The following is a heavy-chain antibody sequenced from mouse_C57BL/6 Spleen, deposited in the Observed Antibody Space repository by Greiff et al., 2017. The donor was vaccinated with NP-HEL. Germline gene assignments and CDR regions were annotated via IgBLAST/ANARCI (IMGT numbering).Heavy chain of an antibody. CDR1: GFNINDYY. D-gene: IGHD2-4*01. Sequence: EVKLQESGAELVKPGASVKLSCTASGFNINDYYMHWVKQRTEQGLEWIGRIDPEDGDTKYAAKFQGKATITADTSSNTAYLQLSSLTSEDTAGYYCARIYYDYDGDFGDWGQGTTLTVSS. CDR3: ARIYYDYDGDFGD. CDR2: IDPEDGDT. V-gene: IGHV14-2*01. J-gene: IGHJ2*01.